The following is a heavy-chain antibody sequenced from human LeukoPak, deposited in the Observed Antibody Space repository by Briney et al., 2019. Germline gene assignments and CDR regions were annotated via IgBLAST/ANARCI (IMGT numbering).Heavy chain of an antibody. CDR1: GFTFTNFA. Sequence: GGSLRLSCAASGFTFTNFAMHWVRQAPGKGLEWVTVISNDGKNKFYTDSVKGRFTISRDDSTNTLYLQMNSLRDDDTAVYYCARGPNPSGYSYGDYWGQGTLVTVSS. CDR3: ARGPNPSGYSYGDY. D-gene: IGHD1-26*01. V-gene: IGHV3-30*04. J-gene: IGHJ4*02. CDR2: ISNDGKNK.